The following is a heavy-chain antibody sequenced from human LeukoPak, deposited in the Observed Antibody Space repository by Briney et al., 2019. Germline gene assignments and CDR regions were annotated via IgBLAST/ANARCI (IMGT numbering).Heavy chain of an antibody. Sequence: PGGSLRLSCAASGFTFSSYGMHWVRQAPGKGLEWVAFIRYDGSNKYYADSVKGRFTTSRDNSKNTLYLQTNSLRAEDTAVYYCAKGGRGYSYGSFDYWGQGTLVTVSS. V-gene: IGHV3-30*02. J-gene: IGHJ4*02. CDR3: AKGGRGYSYGSFDY. CDR1: GFTFSSYG. D-gene: IGHD5-18*01. CDR2: IRYDGSNK.